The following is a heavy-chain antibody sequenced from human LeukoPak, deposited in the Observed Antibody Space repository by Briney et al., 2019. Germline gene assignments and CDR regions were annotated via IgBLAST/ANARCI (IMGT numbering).Heavy chain of an antibody. CDR1: GFTFSTYA. D-gene: IGHD3-22*01. J-gene: IGHJ4*02. Sequence: GGSLRLSCAASGFTFSTYAMSWVRQAPGKGLEWVPSIIDSGAGTFYADSVKGRFTISRDNSKNTLYLQMNSLRAEDTALYYCAKRGSGYYFDYWGQGTLVTVSS. CDR3: AKRGSGYYFDY. V-gene: IGHV3-23*01. CDR2: IIDSGAGT.